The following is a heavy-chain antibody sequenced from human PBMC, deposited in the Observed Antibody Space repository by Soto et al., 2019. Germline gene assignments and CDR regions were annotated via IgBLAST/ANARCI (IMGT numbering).Heavy chain of an antibody. D-gene: IGHD3-22*01. CDR1: GGSISSSSYY. CDR3: AITGDYDSSGYFGY. Sequence: QLQLQESGPGLVKPSETLSLTCTVSGGSISSSSYYWGWIRQPPGKGLEWIGGIYYSGSTYYNPSLNSRVTISVDTSKNQVSLKLSSVTAADTAVYYCAITGDYDSSGYFGYWGQGTLVTVSS. J-gene: IGHJ4*02. V-gene: IGHV4-39*01. CDR2: IYYSGST.